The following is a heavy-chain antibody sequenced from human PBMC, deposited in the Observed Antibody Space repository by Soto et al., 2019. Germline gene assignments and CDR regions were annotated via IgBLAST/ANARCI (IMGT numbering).Heavy chain of an antibody. V-gene: IGHV4-34*01. CDR3: ARGHYYDSSGHYYFLDY. CDR1: GGSFSGYD. J-gene: IGHJ4*02. CDR2: INHSGST. D-gene: IGHD3-22*01. Sequence: SETLSLTCAVYGGSFSGYDWSWIRQQPGKGLEWIGEINHSGSTNYNPSLKSRVTISVDMSKNQFSLKLSSVTAADTAVYYCARGHYYDSSGHYYFLDYWGQGTLVTVSS.